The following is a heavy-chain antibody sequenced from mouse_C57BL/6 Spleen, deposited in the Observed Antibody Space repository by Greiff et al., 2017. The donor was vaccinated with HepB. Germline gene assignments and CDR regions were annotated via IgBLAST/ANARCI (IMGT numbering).Heavy chain of an antibody. CDR3: ARLDYGSSSY. V-gene: IGHV1-64*01. CDR1: GYTFTSYW. CDR2: IHPNSGST. Sequence: QVHVKQSGAELVKPGASVKLSCKASGYTFTSYWMHWVKQRPGQGLEWIGMIHPNSGSTNYNEKFKSKATLTVDKSSSTAYMQLSSLTSEDSAVYYCARLDYGSSSYWGQGTTLTVSS. J-gene: IGHJ2*01. D-gene: IGHD1-1*01.